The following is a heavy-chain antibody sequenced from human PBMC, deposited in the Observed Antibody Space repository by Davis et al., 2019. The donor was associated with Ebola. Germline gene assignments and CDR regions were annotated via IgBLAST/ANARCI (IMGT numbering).Heavy chain of an antibody. Sequence: PSETLSLTCAVSGGSISSGYYWGWIRQPPGKGLEWIGGIYHSGSTYYNPSLKSRVTISVDTSKNQFSLKLSSVTAADTAVYYCARLSGSYVYWGQGTLVTVSS. J-gene: IGHJ4*02. CDR2: IYHSGST. CDR3: ARLSGSYVY. CDR1: GGSISSGYY. V-gene: IGHV4-38-2*01. D-gene: IGHD1-26*01.